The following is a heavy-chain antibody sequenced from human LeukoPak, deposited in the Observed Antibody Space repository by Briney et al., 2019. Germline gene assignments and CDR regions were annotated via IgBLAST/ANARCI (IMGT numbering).Heavy chain of an antibody. V-gene: IGHV3-23*01. D-gene: IGHD3-10*02. J-gene: IGHJ6*04. Sequence: QSGGSQRLSCAASGFTFSSYGMSWVRQAPGKGLEWVSAISGSGGSTYYADSVKGRFTISRDNAKNSLYLQMNSLRAEDTAVYYCAELGITMIGGVWGKGTTVTISS. CDR3: AELGITMIGGV. CDR1: GFTFSSYG. CDR2: ISGSGGST.